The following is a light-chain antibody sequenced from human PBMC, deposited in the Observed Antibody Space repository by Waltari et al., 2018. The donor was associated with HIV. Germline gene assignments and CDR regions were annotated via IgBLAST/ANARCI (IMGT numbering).Light chain of an antibody. CDR2: DDS. Sequence: SYLLAQPPSVSVAPGQTAILTCGGNNIGSKSVHWYLQKPGQDPLLIVYDDSDRPSGFPVRFSGSNSGNTATLTISGVEAGDEADYFCQVWDTAATEHVTFGGGTKLSVL. J-gene: IGLJ2*01. V-gene: IGLV3-21*02. CDR3: QVWDTAATEHVT. CDR1: NIGSKS.